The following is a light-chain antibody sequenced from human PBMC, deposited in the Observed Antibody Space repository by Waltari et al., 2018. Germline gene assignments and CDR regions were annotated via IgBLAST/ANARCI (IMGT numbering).Light chain of an antibody. CDR1: SSNIGSNY. Sequence: QSVLSQPPSASGTPGQRVTISCSGPSSNIGSNYVYWYHHLPGMAPNLLLYRNNQRPPGVPVRFSSSQSGPSASLALRELRSAAAAYYYCGAWDDTLLFVFGGGTRLTVL. CDR3: GAWDDTLLFV. V-gene: IGLV1-47*01. CDR2: RNN. J-gene: IGLJ2*01.